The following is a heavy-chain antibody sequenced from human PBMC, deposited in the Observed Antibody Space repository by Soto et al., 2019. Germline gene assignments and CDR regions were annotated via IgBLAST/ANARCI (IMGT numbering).Heavy chain of an antibody. CDR1: GGSISSGDYY. Sequence: LTCTVSGGSISSGDYYWSWIRQPPGKGLEWIGYIYYSGSTYYNPSLKSRVTISVDTSKDQFSLKLSSVTAADTAVYYCASRRHDSSGYCPRCAFDIWGQGTMVTVSS. CDR2: IYYSGST. CDR3: ASRRHDSSGYCPRCAFDI. D-gene: IGHD3-22*01. J-gene: IGHJ3*02. V-gene: IGHV4-30-4*01.